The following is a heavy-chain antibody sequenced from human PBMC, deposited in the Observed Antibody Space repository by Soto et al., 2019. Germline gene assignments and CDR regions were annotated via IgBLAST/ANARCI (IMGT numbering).Heavy chain of an antibody. CDR2: IAYDGNDK. CDR3: SRDVGNYVHYYYGMYV. D-gene: IGHD1-7*01. J-gene: IGHJ6*02. Sequence: QAQLVESGGGVVQPGRSLRLSCAASEFTFNTYAMHWVRQAPGKGLEWVAVIAYDGNDKYYADSVKGRFNISRDTSKTALYLQMNTLRPEDTAMYYCSRDVGNYVHYYYGMYVWGQGTTVTVSS. V-gene: IGHV3-30*03. CDR1: EFTFNTYA.